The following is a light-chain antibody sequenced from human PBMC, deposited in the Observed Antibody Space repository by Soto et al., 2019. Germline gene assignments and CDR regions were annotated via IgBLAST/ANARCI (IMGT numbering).Light chain of an antibody. CDR1: QVINSF. J-gene: IGKJ4*01. CDR3: QQTDSYPST. CDR2: AAS. V-gene: IGKV1-13*02. Sequence: AIQLTQSPSSLSASVGDRVTITCRASQVINSFLAWYQQKPGKAPKLLIYAASSLQTGVPSRFSGSGSATDFTLTINSLQPEDFATYYCQQTDSYPSTFGGGTEVEI.